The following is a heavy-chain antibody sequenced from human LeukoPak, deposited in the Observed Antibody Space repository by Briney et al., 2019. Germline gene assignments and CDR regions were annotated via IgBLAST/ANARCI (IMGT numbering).Heavy chain of an antibody. CDR2: INQDGSAR. V-gene: IGHV3-7*01. CDR3: ARDGRVTGSTWTYYYMDV. Sequence: SGGSLRLSCAASGFMSSTFWMSWVRQVPGKGLEWVANINQDGSARNSVDSLKGRFTISRDNAKNSVYLQMNSLRAEDTAVYYCARDGRVTGSTWTYYYMDVWGKGVAVTVSS. D-gene: IGHD1-7*01. CDR1: GFMSSTFW. J-gene: IGHJ6*03.